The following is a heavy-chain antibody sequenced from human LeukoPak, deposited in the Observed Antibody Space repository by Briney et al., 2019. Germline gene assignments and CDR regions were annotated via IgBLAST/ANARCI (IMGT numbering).Heavy chain of an antibody. CDR2: IYYSGST. CDR1: GGSINNYY. D-gene: IGHD6-19*01. Sequence: PSETLSLTCTVSGGSINNYYWSWIRQPPGKGLEWIGYIYYSGSTNYNPSLKSRVTISVDTSKNQFSLKLSSVTAADTAVYYCARGYSSGWYWDYWGQGTPVTVSS. CDR3: ARGYSSGWYWDY. J-gene: IGHJ4*02. V-gene: IGHV4-59*08.